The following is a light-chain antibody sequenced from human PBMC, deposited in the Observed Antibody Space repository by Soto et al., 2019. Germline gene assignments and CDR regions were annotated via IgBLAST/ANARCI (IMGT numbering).Light chain of an antibody. J-gene: IGKJ3*01. CDR3: QQSYSAPLT. CDR2: STS. Sequence: DIQMTQSPPSLSASVGDRVTISCRASQTISGCLTWYQQKPGKAPKLLIYSTSTLQSGVPSRFSGSGSGTDFTLTISVLQPEDFATYYCQQSYSAPLTFGPGTRVDLK. CDR1: QTISGC. V-gene: IGKV1-39*01.